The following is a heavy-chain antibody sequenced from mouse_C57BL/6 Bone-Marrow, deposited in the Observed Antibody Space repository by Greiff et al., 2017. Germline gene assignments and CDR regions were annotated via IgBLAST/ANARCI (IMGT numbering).Heavy chain of an antibody. V-gene: IGHV2-9-1*01. Sequence: LQESGPGLVAPSQSLSITCTVSGFSLTSYAISWVRQPPGKGLEWLGVIWTGGGTNYNSALKSRLSISKDNSKSQVFLKMNSLQTDDTARYYCARYDGYYVPYYYAMDYWGQGTSVTVSS. CDR1: GFSLTSYA. J-gene: IGHJ4*01. CDR3: ARYDGYYVPYYYAMDY. D-gene: IGHD2-3*01. CDR2: IWTGGGT.